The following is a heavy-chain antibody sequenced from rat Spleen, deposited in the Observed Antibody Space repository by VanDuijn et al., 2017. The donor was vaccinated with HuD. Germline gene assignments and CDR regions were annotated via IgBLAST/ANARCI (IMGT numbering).Heavy chain of an antibody. Sequence: EVQLVETGGGLVQPGKSLKLSYVASGFTFSSYWMYWIRQAPGEGLEWISSISNSGGSTYYPDSVKGRFTISRDNAQNTLYLQMDSLGSEDTATYYCATQGITAPHFDYWGQGVMVTVSS. D-gene: IGHD1-4*01. CDR3: ATQGITAPHFDY. J-gene: IGHJ2*01. V-gene: IGHV5-58*01. CDR2: ISNSGGST. CDR1: GFTFSSYW.